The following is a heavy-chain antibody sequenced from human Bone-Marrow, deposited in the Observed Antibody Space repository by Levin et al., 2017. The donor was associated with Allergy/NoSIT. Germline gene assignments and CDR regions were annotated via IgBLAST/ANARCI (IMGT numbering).Heavy chain of an antibody. J-gene: IGHJ5*02. V-gene: IGHV4-59*01. Sequence: PSQTLSLTCTVSGGSISSYYWSWIRQPPGKGLEWIGYIYYSGSTNYNPSLKSRVTIPVDTSKNQFSLKLSSVTAADTAVYYCARALICGPDDILTGCNIKGFDPWGQGTLVTVSS. CDR2: IYYSGST. CDR3: ARALICGPDDILTGCNIKGFDP. CDR1: GGSISSYY. D-gene: IGHD3-9*01.